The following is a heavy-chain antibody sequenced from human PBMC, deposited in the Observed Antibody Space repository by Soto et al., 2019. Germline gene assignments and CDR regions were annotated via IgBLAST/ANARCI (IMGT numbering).Heavy chain of an antibody. J-gene: IGHJ5*02. Sequence: GGSLRLSCAASGFTFSSYWMSWVRQAPGKGLERMANIKQDGSEKFYVDSVKGRSTISRDNAKNSLYLQMNSLRAEDTAVYFCAAARYCTNGVCPLFSWSQGTLVTVSS. V-gene: IGHV3-7*01. CDR1: GFTFSSYW. CDR2: IKQDGSEK. CDR3: AAARYCTNGVCPLFS. D-gene: IGHD2-8*01.